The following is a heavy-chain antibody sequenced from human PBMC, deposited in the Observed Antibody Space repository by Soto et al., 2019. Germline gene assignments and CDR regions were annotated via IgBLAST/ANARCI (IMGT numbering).Heavy chain of an antibody. Sequence: GGTLRLSCVASGFPFNKYAMTWVRNAPGQGLAWSSCITASGARTSYSHSVKGRFTISIDNPQNPLFLMLTALRDDDTALYYCANDCLSAGTCQPISYYYGMGVWGQGTTVTVSS. CDR2: ITASGART. CDR3: ANDCLSAGTCQPISYYYGMGV. D-gene: IGHD2-2*01. J-gene: IGHJ6*02. V-gene: IGHV3-23*01. CDR1: GFPFNKYA.